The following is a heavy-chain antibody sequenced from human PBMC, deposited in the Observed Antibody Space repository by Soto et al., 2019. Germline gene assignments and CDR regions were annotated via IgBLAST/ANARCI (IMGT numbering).Heavy chain of an antibody. CDR2: ISGSGGST. CDR3: AKIPSVVAGGTGWFDP. D-gene: IGHD6-19*01. CDR1: VFMFSSYA. V-gene: IGHV3-23*01. J-gene: IGHJ5*02. Sequence: PWGSLRVSCASSVFMFSSYAMYWVRQAPGKGLELVADISGSGGSTFYADSVKGRFTFSRDNSKNTLYLQMNSLRAEDTAVYYCAKIPSVVAGGTGWFDPWGQGTMVTVSS.